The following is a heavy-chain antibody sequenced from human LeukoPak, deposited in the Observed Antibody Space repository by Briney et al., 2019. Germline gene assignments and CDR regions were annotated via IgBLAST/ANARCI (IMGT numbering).Heavy chain of an antibody. Sequence: ASVKVSCKASGYTFTGYYMHWVRQAPGQGLEWMGRINPNSGVTNYAQKIQGRVTMTTDTSISTAYMELSRLRSDDTAVYYCARGPRGIFGVVIRYYFDYWGQGTLVTVSS. D-gene: IGHD3-3*01. V-gene: IGHV1-2*06. CDR2: INPNSGVT. J-gene: IGHJ4*02. CDR3: ARGPRGIFGVVIRYYFDY. CDR1: GYTFTGYY.